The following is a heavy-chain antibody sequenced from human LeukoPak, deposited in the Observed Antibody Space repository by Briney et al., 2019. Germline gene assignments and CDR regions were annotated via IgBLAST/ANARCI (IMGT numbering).Heavy chain of an antibody. D-gene: IGHD7-27*01. CDR3: ARDNNWGSGWFDP. J-gene: IGHJ5*02. V-gene: IGHV3-48*04. CDR2: ISSSSDTI. Sequence: GGSLRLSCAASGFTFGPYTMNWVRQAPGKGLEWVSYISSSSDTIYYADSVKGRFTISRDNAKNSLYLQMNSLSAEDTAVYYCARDNNWGSGWFDPWGQGTLVTVSS. CDR1: GFTFGPYT.